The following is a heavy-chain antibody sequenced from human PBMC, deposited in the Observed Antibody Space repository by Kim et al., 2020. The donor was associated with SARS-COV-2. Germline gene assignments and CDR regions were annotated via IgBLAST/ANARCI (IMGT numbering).Heavy chain of an antibody. D-gene: IGHD3-3*01. Sequence: SETLSLTCTVSGGSISSGGYYWSWIRQHPGKGLEWIGYIYYSGSTYYKPSRKSRVTISVDTSNNQFSLKLSSVTAADTAVYYCARGSGSTIFGVVMIDAFDIWGQGTMVTVSS. CDR2: IYYSGST. J-gene: IGHJ3*02. CDR3: ARGSGSTIFGVVMIDAFDI. V-gene: IGHV4-31*03. CDR1: GGSISSGGYY.